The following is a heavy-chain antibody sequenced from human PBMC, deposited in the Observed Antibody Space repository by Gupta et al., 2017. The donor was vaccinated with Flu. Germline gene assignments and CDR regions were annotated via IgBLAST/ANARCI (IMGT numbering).Heavy chain of an antibody. V-gene: IGHV1-2*02. J-gene: IGHJ4*02. Sequence: QVQLVQSGAEVKKPGASVKVPCKASGYTFTGYFMHWGRQAPGQGLEWMGWVSPLTGGINYAQKFQGRVTLTRDTSINTAYMELSRLRSDDTATYYCARGRGVTIAVPDATDGFDSWGLGTLVTVSS. D-gene: IGHD2-2*01. CDR2: VSPLTGGI. CDR1: GYTFTGYF. CDR3: ARGRGVTIAVPDATDGFDS.